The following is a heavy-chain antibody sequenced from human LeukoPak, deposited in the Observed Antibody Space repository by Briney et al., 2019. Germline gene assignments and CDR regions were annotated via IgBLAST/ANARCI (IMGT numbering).Heavy chain of an antibody. D-gene: IGHD2-21*02. V-gene: IGHV1-8*01. CDR3: ATIIAYCGGDCSDDAFDI. Sequence: ASVKVSCKASGYTFTSYDINWVRQATGQGLEWMGWMNPNSGNTGYAQKFQGRVTMTRNTSISTAYMELSSLRSEGTAVYYCATIIAYCGGDCSDDAFDIWGQGTMVTVSS. J-gene: IGHJ3*02. CDR1: GYTFTSYD. CDR2: MNPNSGNT.